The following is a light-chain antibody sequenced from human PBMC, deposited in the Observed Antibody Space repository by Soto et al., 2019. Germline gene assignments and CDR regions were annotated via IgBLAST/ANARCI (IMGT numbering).Light chain of an antibody. CDR3: QQYGNSPPT. CDR2: SAS. V-gene: IGKV3-20*01. J-gene: IGKJ1*01. Sequence: TLSLSPGERATLSCRASQSVGSSYLAWYQQRPGQAPRLLMYSASSRATGIPDRFSGSASGADFTLTISRLEPEDFAVYYCQQYGNSPPTFGQGTKVDIK. CDR1: QSVGSSY.